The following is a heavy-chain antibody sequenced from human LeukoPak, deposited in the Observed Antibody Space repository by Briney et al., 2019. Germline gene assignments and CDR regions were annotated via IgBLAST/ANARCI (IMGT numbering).Heavy chain of an antibody. D-gene: IGHD6-19*01. Sequence: GGSLRLSCAASGFTFSSYGISWVRQAPGQGLEWMGWISAYNGNTNYAQKLQGRVTMTTDTSTSTAYMELRSLRSDDTAVYYCARGPGITVAGGRFDYWGQGTLVTVSS. CDR3: ARGPGITVAGGRFDY. CDR2: ISAYNGNT. CDR1: GFTFSSYG. V-gene: IGHV1-18*01. J-gene: IGHJ4*02.